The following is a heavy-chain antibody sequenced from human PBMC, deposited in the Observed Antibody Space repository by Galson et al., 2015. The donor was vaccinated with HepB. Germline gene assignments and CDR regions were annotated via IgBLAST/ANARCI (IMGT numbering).Heavy chain of an antibody. Sequence: SVKVSCKASGYTFTSYDINWVRQATGQGLEWMGWMNPNSGNTGYAQKFQGRVTMTRNTSISTAYMELSSLRSEDTAVYYCAKDAGGLTYYFDYWGQGTLVTVSS. CDR1: GYTFTSYD. D-gene: IGHD3-16*01. CDR2: MNPNSGNT. CDR3: AKDAGGLTYYFDY. J-gene: IGHJ4*02. V-gene: IGHV1-8*01.